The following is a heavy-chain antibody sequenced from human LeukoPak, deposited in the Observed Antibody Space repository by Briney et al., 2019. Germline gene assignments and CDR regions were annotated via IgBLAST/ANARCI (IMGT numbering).Heavy chain of an antibody. CDR3: AREGYSSGWFRH. D-gene: IGHD6-19*01. J-gene: IGHJ4*02. CDR1: GLTFSSHW. V-gene: IGHV3-74*01. CDR2: ITNDGSST. Sequence: PGGSLRLSCAASGLTFSSHWMHWVRQAPGKGLVWVSRITNDGSSTTYADSVKGRFTISRDNAKNMLYLQVNSLRAEDTAVYYCAREGYSSGWFRHWGQGTLVTVSS.